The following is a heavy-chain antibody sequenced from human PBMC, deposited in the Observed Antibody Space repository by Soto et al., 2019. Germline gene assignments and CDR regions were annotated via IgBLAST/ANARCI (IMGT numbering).Heavy chain of an antibody. V-gene: IGHV4-4*07. J-gene: IGHJ4*02. Sequence: SETLSLTCTVSGRSISSYYWSWIRQPAGKGLEWIGRIYTSGSTNYNPSLKSRVTMSVDTSKNQFSLKLSSVTAADTAVYYCARDPNRYYDKYYFDYWGQGTLVTVSS. CDR1: GRSISSYY. D-gene: IGHD3-9*01. CDR2: IYTSGST. CDR3: ARDPNRYYDKYYFDY.